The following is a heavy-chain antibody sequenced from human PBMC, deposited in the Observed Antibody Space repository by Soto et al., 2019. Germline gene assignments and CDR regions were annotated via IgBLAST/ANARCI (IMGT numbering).Heavy chain of an antibody. V-gene: IGHV1-46*01. Sequence: QVQLMQSGAEVKKPGASVKVSCKASGDTFTEYYIHWVRQAPGQGLEWIGTVNPSGGHTTYAQRFLGRVALTRDTASSTLYMELTSLTSEDTAVYYCARGGHVVVMTAALDDWVKGTLVTVSS. J-gene: IGHJ4*02. CDR1: GDTFTEYY. CDR2: VNPSGGHT. D-gene: IGHD2-21*02. CDR3: ARGGHVVVMTAALDD.